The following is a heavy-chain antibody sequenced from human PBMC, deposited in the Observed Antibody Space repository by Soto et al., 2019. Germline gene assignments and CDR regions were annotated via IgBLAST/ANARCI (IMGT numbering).Heavy chain of an antibody. CDR2: INPTGGST. D-gene: IGHD3-22*01. CDR3: AIDYYDSSGWGY. Sequence: QVQLVQSGAEVKKSGASVKVSCKASGYTFTSYNVHWVRQAPGLGLEWMGIINPTGGSTNYAQKFQGRVTMTRDSSTSTVYMELSSLRSEDTAVYYCAIDYYDSSGWGYWGQGTLVTVSS. J-gene: IGHJ4*02. V-gene: IGHV1-46*01. CDR1: GYTFTSYN.